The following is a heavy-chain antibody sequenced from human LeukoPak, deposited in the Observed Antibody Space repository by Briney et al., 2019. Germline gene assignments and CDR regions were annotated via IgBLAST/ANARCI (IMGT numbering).Heavy chain of an antibody. CDR3: ARDPPYYDGSGYYYDY. Sequence: GGSLRLSCAASGFTFSTYSMNWVRQAPGKGLEWVSSISGSSIYIYYADSVKGRFTISRDNAKNSLYLQLNSLRAEDTAVYYCARDPPYYDGSGYYYDYWGQGTLVTVSS. D-gene: IGHD3-22*01. CDR2: ISGSSIYI. CDR1: GFTFSTYS. J-gene: IGHJ4*02. V-gene: IGHV3-21*01.